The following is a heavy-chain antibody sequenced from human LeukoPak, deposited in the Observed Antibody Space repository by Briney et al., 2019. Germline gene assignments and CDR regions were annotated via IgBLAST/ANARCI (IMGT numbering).Heavy chain of an antibody. V-gene: IGHV5-51*01. Sequence: GESLKISCEGSGYTFTSYWIAWVRQMPGKGLEWMTIIYPDDSETRYSPSLQGQVTISADKSINTAYLQWSSLKASDTGMYYCARQRGYRMTKDGFDVWGQGTMVTVSS. J-gene: IGHJ3*01. CDR1: GYTFTSYW. CDR2: IYPDDSET. CDR3: ARQRGYRMTKDGFDV. D-gene: IGHD2-2*03.